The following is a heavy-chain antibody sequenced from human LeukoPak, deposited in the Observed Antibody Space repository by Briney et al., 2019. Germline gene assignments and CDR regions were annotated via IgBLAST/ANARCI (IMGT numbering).Heavy chain of an antibody. J-gene: IGHJ5*02. CDR3: ARETINQLLIPVGWFDP. CDR1: GFTFDDYA. Sequence: GSLRLSCAASGFTFDDYAMHWVRQAPGKGLEWIGSIYYSGSTYYNPSLKSRVTISVDTSKNQFSLDLTSVTAADTAMYYCARETINQLLIPVGWFDPWGQGNLVSVSS. V-gene: IGHV4-38-2*02. D-gene: IGHD2-2*01. CDR2: IYYSGST.